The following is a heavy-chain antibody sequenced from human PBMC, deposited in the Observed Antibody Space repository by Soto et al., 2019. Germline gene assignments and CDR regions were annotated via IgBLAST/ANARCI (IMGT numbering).Heavy chain of an antibody. D-gene: IGHD5-12*01. V-gene: IGHV3-64D*08. J-gene: IGHJ4*02. Sequence: EVQLVESGGGLVQPGGSLRLSCSASGFTFNDNPMYWVRQAPGKGLEYVSLISANGGSTHYADSVKGRFSISRDNSKNTLYLQMSSLRAGDTAVYYCVKGAGWLQDVDYWGQGTLVTVSS. CDR2: ISANGGST. CDR3: VKGAGWLQDVDY. CDR1: GFTFNDNP.